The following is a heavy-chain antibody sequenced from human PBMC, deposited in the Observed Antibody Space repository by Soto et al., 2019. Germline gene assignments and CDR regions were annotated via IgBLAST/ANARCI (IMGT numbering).Heavy chain of an antibody. CDR2: VYFSGNT. CDR3: ARLGYDSSGYPSWFDP. D-gene: IGHD3-22*01. CDR1: GCSISISSHS. Sequence: SETRSLTCPFSGCSISISSHSWIWIRQHPGKGLEWIGYVYFSGNTDYNPSLKSRVTISVDTSKKQFSLRLTSVTVADTAVYYCARLGYDSSGYPSWFDPWGQGTLVTVSS. J-gene: IGHJ5*02. V-gene: IGHV4-31*03.